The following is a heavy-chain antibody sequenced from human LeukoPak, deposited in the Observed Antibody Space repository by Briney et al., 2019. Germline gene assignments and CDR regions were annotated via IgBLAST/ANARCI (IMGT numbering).Heavy chain of an antibody. CDR3: ARDREAGSSWTFDY. CDR1: GDTFSSYA. J-gene: IGHJ4*02. Sequence: SVKVSCKASGDTFSSYAISWVRHAPGQGLEWMGGIIPIFGTANYAQKSQRRVTITTDESTSTPYMELRSLRSEDTAVYYCARDREAGSSWTFDYWGQGTLVTVSS. V-gene: IGHV1-69*05. CDR2: IIPIFGTA. D-gene: IGHD6-13*01.